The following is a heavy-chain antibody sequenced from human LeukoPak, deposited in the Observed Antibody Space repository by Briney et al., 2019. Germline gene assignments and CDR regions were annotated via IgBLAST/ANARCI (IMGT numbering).Heavy chain of an antibody. J-gene: IGHJ4*02. CDR2: ISTYTGYS. CDR3: AKNSSGGYSDY. CDR1: VYTFTSSG. Sequence: ASVTVSFTSSVYTFTSSGISWVRQAPGQGREGMGWISTYTGYSKYAQNLQGRVTMTADKSTSTAYMELSSLRSDDTAVYYCAKNSSGGYSDYWGQGTLVTVSS. D-gene: IGHD6-19*01. V-gene: IGHV1-18*01.